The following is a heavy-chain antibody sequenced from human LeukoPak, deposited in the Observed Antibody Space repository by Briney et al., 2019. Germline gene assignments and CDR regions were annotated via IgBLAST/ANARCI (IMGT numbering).Heavy chain of an antibody. D-gene: IGHD6-13*01. V-gene: IGHV1-8*01. CDR1: GYTFTSYD. CDR2: MNPNSGNT. J-gene: IGHJ4*02. CDR3: ARAGGIAAAGTD. Sequence: ASVKVSCKASGYTFTSYDINWVRQATGQGLEWMGGMNPNSGNTCYAQKFQGRVTMTRNTSISTAYMELSSLRSEDTAVYYCARAGGIAAAGTDWGQGTLVTVSS.